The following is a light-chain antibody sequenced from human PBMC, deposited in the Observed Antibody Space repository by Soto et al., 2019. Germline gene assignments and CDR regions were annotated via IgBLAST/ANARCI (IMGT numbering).Light chain of an antibody. CDR1: QSVSNNY. CDR2: GAS. CDR3: QQYDSSPPFALT. Sequence: IVLTVSPGTVSLSPGERATLSCRTSQSVSNNYLAWYQQKPGQAPRLLIYGASSRATGIPDRFSGSGSGTDFTLTINRLEPEDFAVYYCQQYDSSPPFALTFGGGTKVDIK. V-gene: IGKV3-20*01. J-gene: IGKJ4*01.